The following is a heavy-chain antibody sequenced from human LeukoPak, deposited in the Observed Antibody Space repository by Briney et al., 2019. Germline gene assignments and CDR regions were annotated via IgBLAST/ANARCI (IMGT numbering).Heavy chain of an antibody. V-gene: IGHV3-23*05. CDR1: GFTFSSYA. CDR3: IVFGDSNH. D-gene: IGHD4-17*01. CDR2: IHTSGDT. J-gene: IGHJ5*02. Sequence: GGSLRLSCAASGFTFSSYAMSWVRQAPGKGLEWVSAIHTSGDTCYADSVKGRFTTSRDTSKNTLYLQINSLRVEDTAVYYCIVFGDSNHWGQGTLVTVSS.